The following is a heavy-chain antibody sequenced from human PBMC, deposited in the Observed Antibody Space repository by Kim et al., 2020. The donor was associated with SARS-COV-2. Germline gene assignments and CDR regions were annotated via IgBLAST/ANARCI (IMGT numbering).Heavy chain of an antibody. V-gene: IGHV3-64*01. J-gene: IGHJ1*01. Sequence: GGSLRLSCAASGFTFSSYSMHWVRQAPGKGLEYVSAISSNGGSTYYANSVKGRFTISRDNSKNTLYLQMGSLRAEDMAVYYCARGKHDYSNYGFRAEYFQHWGQGTLVTVSS. CDR2: ISSNGGST. CDR3: ARGKHDYSNYGFRAEYFQH. CDR1: GFTFSSYS. D-gene: IGHD4-4*01.